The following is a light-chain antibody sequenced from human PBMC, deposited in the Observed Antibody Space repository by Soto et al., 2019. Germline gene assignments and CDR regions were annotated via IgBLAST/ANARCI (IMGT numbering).Light chain of an antibody. J-gene: IGKJ4*01. CDR1: QSVSSSY. CDR2: GAS. Sequence: PGERVPLSCMASQSVSSSYLTWYQQKPGQAPRLLIYGASTRATSIPARFSGSGSGTDFTLSISRLEPEDFAVYYCQQYGVSPTFGGGTKVDIK. CDR3: QQYGVSPT. V-gene: IGKV3-20*01.